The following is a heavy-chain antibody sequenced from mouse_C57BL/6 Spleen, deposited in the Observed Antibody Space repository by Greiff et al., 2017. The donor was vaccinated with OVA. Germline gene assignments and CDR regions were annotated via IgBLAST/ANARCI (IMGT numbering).Heavy chain of an antibody. CDR3: ARSDSSGPWFAY. CDR1: GYAFSSSW. Sequence: QVQLKQSGPELVKPGASVKLSCKASGYAFSSSWMNWVKQRPGKGLEWIGRIYPGDGDTNYNGKFKGKATLTADKSSSTAYMQLSSLTSEDSAVSFCARSDSSGPWFAYWGQGTLVTVSA. J-gene: IGHJ3*01. D-gene: IGHD3-2*02. V-gene: IGHV1-82*01. CDR2: IYPGDGDT.